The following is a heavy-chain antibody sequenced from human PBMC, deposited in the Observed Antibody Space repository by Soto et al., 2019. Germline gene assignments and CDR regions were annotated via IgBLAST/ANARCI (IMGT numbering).Heavy chain of an antibody. CDR1: GGSISSGGYY. CDR3: ARGIETYGGNSRWFDP. D-gene: IGHD4-17*01. Sequence: SETLSLTCTVSGGSISSGGYYWSWIRQHPGKGLEWIGYIYYSGSTYYNPSLKSRVTISVDTSKNQFSLKLSSVTAADTAVYYCARGIETYGGNSRWFDPWGQGTLVTVSS. CDR2: IYYSGST. J-gene: IGHJ5*02. V-gene: IGHV4-31*03.